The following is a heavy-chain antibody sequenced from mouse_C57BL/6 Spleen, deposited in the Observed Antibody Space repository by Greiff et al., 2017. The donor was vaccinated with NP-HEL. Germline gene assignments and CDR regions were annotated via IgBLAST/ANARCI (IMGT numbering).Heavy chain of an antibody. V-gene: IGHV1-18*01. Sequence: EVQLQQSGPELVKPGASVKIPCKASGYTFTDYNMDWVKQSHGKSLEWIGDINPNNGGTIYNQKFKGKATLTVDKSSSTAYMELRSLTSEDTAVYYCARGGTTVVATDYYAMDYWGQGTSVTVSS. CDR3: ARGGTTVVATDYYAMDY. D-gene: IGHD1-1*01. CDR2: INPNNGGT. CDR1: GYTFTDYN. J-gene: IGHJ4*01.